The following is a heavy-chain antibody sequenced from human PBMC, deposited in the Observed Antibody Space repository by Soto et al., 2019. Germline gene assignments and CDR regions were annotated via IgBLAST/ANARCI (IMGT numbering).Heavy chain of an antibody. V-gene: IGHV4-39*01. CDR1: GGSISRSSYS. D-gene: IGHD2-15*01. CDR2: LYYSGNT. CDR3: ATRHGGSYNCFDP. J-gene: IGHJ5*02. Sequence: PWETLSLTCTVSGGSISRSSYSWAWIRQPPGKGLECIGTLYYSGNTYYNPSLKSPFTISLDTSEHQFSLKLSSVTTADTAVHYWATRHGGSYNCFDPWGQGTLLTVSS.